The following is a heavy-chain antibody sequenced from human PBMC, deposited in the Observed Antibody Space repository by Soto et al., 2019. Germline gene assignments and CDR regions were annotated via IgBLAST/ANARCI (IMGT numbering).Heavy chain of an antibody. Sequence: PSETLSLTCSVSGDSISSDYWSWIRQPPGKGLEWIGYMYYTGTTNYNPSIRSRATISLDTSKKQFSLKLSSVTAADTAVYYCARVFPGYSSGWYHFDYWGQGTLVTVS. V-gene: IGHV4-59*01. D-gene: IGHD6-19*01. CDR3: ARVFPGYSSGWYHFDY. CDR2: MYYTGTT. CDR1: GDSISSDY. J-gene: IGHJ4*02.